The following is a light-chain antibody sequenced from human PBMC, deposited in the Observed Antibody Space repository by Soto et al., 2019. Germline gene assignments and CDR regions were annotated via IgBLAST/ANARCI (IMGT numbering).Light chain of an antibody. J-gene: IGKJ2*01. V-gene: IGKV3-15*01. Sequence: EIVMTQSPVTLSVSPGERATLSCRASQSVSNHLAWYQQKPGQAPRLLIYGASTRAIGIPARFSGSGSGTDFTLTISSLQYEDFAVYYCQQYNNWPPRTFGQGTKLEIK. CDR1: QSVSNH. CDR3: QQYNNWPPRT. CDR2: GAS.